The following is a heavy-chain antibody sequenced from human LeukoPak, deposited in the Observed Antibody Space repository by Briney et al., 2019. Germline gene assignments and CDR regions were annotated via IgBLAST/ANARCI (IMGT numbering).Heavy chain of an antibody. CDR1: GYTFTSYD. D-gene: IGHD6-13*01. V-gene: IGHV1-8*01. CDR2: MNPNSGNT. Sequence: GASVKVSCKASGYTFTSYDIHWVRQATGQGLEWMGWMNPNSGNTGYAQKFQGRVTMTRNTSISTAYMEPSSLRSEDTAVYYCARGGSSWYAENYFDYWGQGTLVTVSS. CDR3: ARGGSSWYAENYFDY. J-gene: IGHJ4*02.